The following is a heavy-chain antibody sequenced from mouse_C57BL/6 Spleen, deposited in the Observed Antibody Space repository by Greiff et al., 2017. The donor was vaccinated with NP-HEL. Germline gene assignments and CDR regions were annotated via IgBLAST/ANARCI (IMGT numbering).Heavy chain of an antibody. CDR2: ISSGGSYT. J-gene: IGHJ4*01. CDR1: GFTFSSYG. V-gene: IGHV5-6*01. CDR3: ARKPSYAMDY. Sequence: EVKLVESGGDLVKPGGSLKLSCAASGFTFSSYGMSWVRQTPAKRLEWVATISSGGSYTYYPDSVKGRFTISRDNAKNTLYLQMSSLKSEDTAMYYWARKPSYAMDYWGQGTSVTVSS.